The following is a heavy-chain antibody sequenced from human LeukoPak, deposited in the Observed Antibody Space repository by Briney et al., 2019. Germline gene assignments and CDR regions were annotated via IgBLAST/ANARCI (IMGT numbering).Heavy chain of an antibody. J-gene: IGHJ6*04. CDR2: IRSSGSNK. CDR3: ADLGITKFGGV. Sequence: GGSLRLSCAASGFTFSSYEMNLVRQAPGKGPEWVSYIRSSGSNKYYADPVKGRFTISRDNAKNTLYLQMNSLMAEDTAVYYCADLGITKFGGVWGKGNATTISS. CDR1: GFTFSSYE. V-gene: IGHV3-48*03. D-gene: IGHD3-10*02.